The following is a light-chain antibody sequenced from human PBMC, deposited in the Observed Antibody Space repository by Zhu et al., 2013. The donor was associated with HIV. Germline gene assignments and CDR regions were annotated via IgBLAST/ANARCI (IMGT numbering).Light chain of an antibody. J-gene: IGKJ1*01. CDR1: QGIDRY. CDR2: SAS. CDR3: QQFHGYPWT. V-gene: IGKV1-9*01. Sequence: DIQLTQSPSFLSASVGDSVTITCRASQGIDRYLAWYQQKAGKAPNVLIYSASSLISGVPSRFSGSGSATEFTLTVSSLQADDFATYYCQQFHGYPWTFGQGTKVEI.